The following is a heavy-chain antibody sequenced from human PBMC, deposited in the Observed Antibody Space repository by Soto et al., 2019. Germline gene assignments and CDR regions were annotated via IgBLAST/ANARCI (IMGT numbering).Heavy chain of an antibody. Sequence: PSETLSLTCAVYGGSFSGYYWSWIRQPPGKGLEWIGEINHSGSTNYNPSLKSRVTISVDTSKNQFSLKLSSVTAADTAVYYCARRCFERIIIFGVVLMDGMAFWGQGTTVPVSS. CDR1: GGSFSGYY. CDR2: INHSGST. J-gene: IGHJ6*02. D-gene: IGHD3-3*01. V-gene: IGHV4-34*01. CDR3: ARRCFERIIIFGVVLMDGMAF.